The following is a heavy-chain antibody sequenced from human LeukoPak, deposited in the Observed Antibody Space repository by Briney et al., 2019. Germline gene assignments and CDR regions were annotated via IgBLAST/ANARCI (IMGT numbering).Heavy chain of an antibody. CDR3: ARATIGGSGYPHYFDY. CDR1: GGSISTYY. V-gene: IGHV4-4*07. D-gene: IGHD3-3*01. CDR2: IHTSGST. J-gene: IGHJ4*02. Sequence: SETLSLTCTVSGGSISTYYWSWIRQSAGKGLEWIGRIHTSGSTYYNPSLKSRVTISVDTSKNQFSLKLSSVTAADTAVYYCARATIGGSGYPHYFDYWGQGTLVTVSS.